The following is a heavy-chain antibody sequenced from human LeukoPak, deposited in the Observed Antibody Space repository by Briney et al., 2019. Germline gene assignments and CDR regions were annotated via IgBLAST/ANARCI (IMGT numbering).Heavy chain of an antibody. D-gene: IGHD5-12*01. V-gene: IGHV1-2*02. CDR3: ATSERGYSGYDFGS. CDR2: INPNSGGT. CDR1: GYTFTSYY. J-gene: IGHJ4*02. Sequence: GSVKVSCKASGYTFTSYYLHWVRQAPGQGLEWLGSINPNSGGTNYAQKFQGRVTMTRDTSNSTAYMELSRLRSDDTAVYYCATSERGYSGYDFGSWGQGTLVTVSS.